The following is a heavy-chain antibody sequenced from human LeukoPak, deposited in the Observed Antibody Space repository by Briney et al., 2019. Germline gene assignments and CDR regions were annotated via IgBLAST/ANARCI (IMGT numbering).Heavy chain of an antibody. CDR3: ARVHYDSSGYYFFDY. J-gene: IGHJ4*02. Sequence: PGGSLRLSCAASGFTFSSYAMSWVRQAPGKGLEWVANIKQDGSEKYYVDSVKGRFTISRDNAKNSLYLQMNSLRAEDTAVYYCARVHYDSSGYYFFDYWGQGTLVTVSS. CDR1: GFTFSSYA. CDR2: IKQDGSEK. D-gene: IGHD3-22*01. V-gene: IGHV3-7*01.